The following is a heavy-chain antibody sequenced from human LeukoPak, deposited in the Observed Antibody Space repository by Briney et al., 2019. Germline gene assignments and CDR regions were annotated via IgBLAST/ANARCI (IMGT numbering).Heavy chain of an antibody. CDR3: AREDTRRGSRGYFDY. J-gene: IGHJ4*02. D-gene: IGHD2-2*01. Sequence: ASVKVSCKASGYTFSGYGISWVRQAPGQGLEWMGWISGDNGSTNYAQKLQGRVTMTTDTSTNTAYMELRSLRSDDSAIYYCAREDTRRGSRGYFDYWGQGTLVTVSS. CDR1: GYTFSGYG. CDR2: ISGDNGST. V-gene: IGHV1-18*01.